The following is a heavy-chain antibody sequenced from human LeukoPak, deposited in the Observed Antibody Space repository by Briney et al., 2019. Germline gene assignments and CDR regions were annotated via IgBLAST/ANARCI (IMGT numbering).Heavy chain of an antibody. D-gene: IGHD6-6*01. Sequence: SETLSLTCTVSGGSISSSSYYWSWIRQHPGKGLEWIGYIYYSGSTYFNPSLKSRLTISVDTSKNQFSLRLSSVTAADTAVYYCASRAARPYSYGMDVLGQGATVTVSS. CDR2: IYYSGST. CDR1: GGSISSSSYY. J-gene: IGHJ6*02. V-gene: IGHV4-31*03. CDR3: ASRAARPYSYGMDV.